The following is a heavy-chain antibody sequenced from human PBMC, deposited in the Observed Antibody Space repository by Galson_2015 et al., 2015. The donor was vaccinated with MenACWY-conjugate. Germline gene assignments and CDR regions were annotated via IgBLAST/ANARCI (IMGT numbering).Heavy chain of an antibody. D-gene: IGHD4-17*01. CDR1: GYSISSGYY. J-gene: IGHJ4*02. CDR3: AREYGDYDY. V-gene: IGHV4-38-2*02. Sequence: ETLSLTCTVSGYSISSGYYWGWIRQPPGKGLEWIGSIYHSGGTYFNPSLKSRLTMSVDTSKNQFSLKLSSVTAADTAVYYCAREYGDYDYWGQGTLVTVSS. CDR2: IYHSGGT.